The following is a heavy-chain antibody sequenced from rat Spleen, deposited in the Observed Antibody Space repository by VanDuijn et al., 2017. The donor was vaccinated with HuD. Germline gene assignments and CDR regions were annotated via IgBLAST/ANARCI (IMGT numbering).Heavy chain of an antibody. V-gene: IGHV2-41*01. D-gene: IGHD4-3*01. J-gene: IGHJ2*01. Sequence: QVQLKESGPGLVQPSQTLSLTCTVSGLSLISNSVSWIRQPPGKGLEWMGVIWNTGGTRYNSALKSRLSISKDTSKSQVFLKMNSLQTEDTATYYCARDPIIRGTGDYWGQGVMVTVSS. CDR1: GLSLISNS. CDR3: ARDPIIRGTGDY. CDR2: IWNTGGT.